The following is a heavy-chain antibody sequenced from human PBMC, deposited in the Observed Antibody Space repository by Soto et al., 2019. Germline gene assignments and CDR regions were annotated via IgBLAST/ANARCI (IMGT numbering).Heavy chain of an antibody. Sequence: QVQLVQSGAEVKKPGSSVKVSCKASGGTFSSYAISWVRQAPGQGLEWMGGIIPIFGTANYAQKFQGRVTITADKSTSTAYMELSSLRSEDTAVYYCARDCSGGSCYPYYYYGMDVWGQGTTVTVSS. CDR1: GGTFSSYA. J-gene: IGHJ6*02. D-gene: IGHD2-15*01. CDR2: IIPIFGTA. V-gene: IGHV1-69*06. CDR3: ARDCSGGSCYPYYYYGMDV.